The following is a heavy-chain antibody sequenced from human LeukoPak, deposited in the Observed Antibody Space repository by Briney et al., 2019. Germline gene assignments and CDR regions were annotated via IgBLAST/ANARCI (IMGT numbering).Heavy chain of an antibody. D-gene: IGHD3-22*01. CDR3: ARDDDYYDSSGRFDY. J-gene: IGHJ4*02. Sequence: ASVKVSCKASGYTFTSYGISWVRQAPGQGLEWMGWISAYNGNTNYAQKLQGRVTMTTDTSTSTAYMELRSLRSDDTAVYYCARDDDYYDSSGRFDYWGQGTLVTVSS. V-gene: IGHV1-18*01. CDR2: ISAYNGNT. CDR1: GYTFTSYG.